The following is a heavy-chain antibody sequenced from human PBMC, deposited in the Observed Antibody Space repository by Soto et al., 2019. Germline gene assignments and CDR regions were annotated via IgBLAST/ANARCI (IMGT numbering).Heavy chain of an antibody. V-gene: IGHV1-2*02. CDR1: GYTFTGYY. Sequence: ASVKVSCKASGYTFTGYYMHWVRQAPGQGLEWMGWINPNSGGTNYAQKFQGRVTMTRDTSISTAYMELSRLRSDDTAVYYCERGPRYCSSTSCYKFDYWGQGTLVTVSS. J-gene: IGHJ4*02. D-gene: IGHD2-2*02. CDR3: ERGPRYCSSTSCYKFDY. CDR2: INPNSGGT.